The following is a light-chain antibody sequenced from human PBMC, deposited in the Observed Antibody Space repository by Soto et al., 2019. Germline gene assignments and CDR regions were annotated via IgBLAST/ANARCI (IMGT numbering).Light chain of an antibody. V-gene: IGKV3-15*01. CDR2: GAS. CDR3: QQYNNWPPIT. J-gene: IGKJ5*01. CDR1: QSVSSN. Sequence: EVVMTQSPATLSVSPGEGVTLSCRASQSVSSNLAWYQQRPGQAPRLLIYGASTRATGIPARFSGSGSGTEFTLTISSLQSEDSALYFCQQYNNWPPITFGQGTRLEIK.